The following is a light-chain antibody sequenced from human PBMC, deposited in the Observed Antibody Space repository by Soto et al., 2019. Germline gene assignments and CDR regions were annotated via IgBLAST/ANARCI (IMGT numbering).Light chain of an antibody. V-gene: IGKV3-20*01. CDR2: WAA. CDR3: QQYGSTPPWT. CDR1: QRVSSSY. J-gene: IGKJ1*01. Sequence: IVLTQSRGPVSLSPGERATLSCRASQRVSSSYFAWYRHKPGQATRLLTNWAASRATSIPDRLISGGSGRDFTLIIRRLEPEEFAVYYCQQYGSTPPWTFGQGTKVDIK.